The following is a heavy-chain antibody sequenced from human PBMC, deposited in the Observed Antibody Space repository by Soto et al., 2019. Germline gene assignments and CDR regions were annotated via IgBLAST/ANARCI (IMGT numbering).Heavy chain of an antibody. CDR3: ARDAPSVVVTASHWFDP. V-gene: IGHV1-18*01. CDR2: ISAYNGNT. Sequence: ASVKVSCKASGYTFTSYGISWVRQAPGQGLEWMGWISAYNGNTNYAQKLQGRVTMTTDTSTSTAYMELRSLRSDDTAVYYCARDAPSVVVTASHWFDPWGQGTLVTV. CDR1: GYTFTSYG. J-gene: IGHJ5*02. D-gene: IGHD2-21*02.